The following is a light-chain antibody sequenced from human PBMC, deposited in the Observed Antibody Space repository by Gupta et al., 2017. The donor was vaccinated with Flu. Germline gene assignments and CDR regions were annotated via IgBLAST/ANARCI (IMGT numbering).Light chain of an antibody. CDR1: SSDVGGYNY. Sequence: QSALTQPASVSGSPGQSITISCTGTSSDVGGYNYVSWYQHHPGKAPELMIYEVSNRPSGVSNRFSGSKSGNTASLTISGLQAEDEADYYCSSYTISSTWVFGGGTKLTVL. V-gene: IGLV2-14*01. CDR3: SSYTISSTWV. CDR2: EVS. J-gene: IGLJ3*02.